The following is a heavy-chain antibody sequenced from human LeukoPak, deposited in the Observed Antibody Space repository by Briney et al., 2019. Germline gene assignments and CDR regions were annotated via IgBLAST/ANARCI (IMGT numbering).Heavy chain of an antibody. D-gene: IGHD3-10*01. J-gene: IGHJ5*02. Sequence: GESLKISCKGSGYSFTSYWIGWVRQMPGKGLEWMGIIYPGDSDTRYSPSFQGQVTISADKSISTAYLQWSSLKASDTAMYYCARSPSRAQITYYYGSGSPSWFDPWGQGTLDTVSS. CDR2: IYPGDSDT. CDR3: ARSPSRAQITYYYGSGSPSWFDP. CDR1: GYSFTSYW. V-gene: IGHV5-51*01.